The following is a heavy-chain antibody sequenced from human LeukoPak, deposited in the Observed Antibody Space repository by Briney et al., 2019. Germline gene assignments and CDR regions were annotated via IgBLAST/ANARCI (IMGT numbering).Heavy chain of an antibody. V-gene: IGHV1-2*02. CDR3: AREWELLRKYLYH. CDR2: INPNSGGT. D-gene: IGHD1-26*01. CDR1: GYTFTGYY. Sequence: ASVKVSCKASGYTFTGYYLHWVRQAPGQGLDWMGWINPNSGGTTYAQNFKGRVTMTWNTSISTAYMELSRLRSDDTAVYYCAREWELLRKYLYHWGQGTLVTVSS. J-gene: IGHJ1*01.